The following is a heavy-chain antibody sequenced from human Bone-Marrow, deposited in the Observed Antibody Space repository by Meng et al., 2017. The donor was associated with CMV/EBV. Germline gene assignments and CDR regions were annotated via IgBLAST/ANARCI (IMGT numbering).Heavy chain of an antibody. CDR2: IFHRGNT. CDR1: SYSISSGYF. CDR3: ASYDFWSGYYFDY. V-gene: IGHV4-38-2*02. J-gene: IGHJ4*02. D-gene: IGHD3-3*01. Sequence: GSLRLSCTVSSYSISSGYFWGWIRQPPGKGLEWIGNIFHRGNTYYNPSLKSRITMSIDTSRNQFSLKLSSVTAADTAVYYCASYDFWSGYYFDYWGQGTLVTVSS.